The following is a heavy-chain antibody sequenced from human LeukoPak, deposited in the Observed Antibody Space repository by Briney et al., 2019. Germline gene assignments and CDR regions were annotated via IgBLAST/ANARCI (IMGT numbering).Heavy chain of an antibody. J-gene: IGHJ4*02. D-gene: IGHD3-3*01. CDR2: IYPGDSDT. Sequence: GESLKISCKGSGYSFTSYWIGWVRQMPGKGLEWMGIIYPGDSDTKYSPSFQGQVTISADKSISTAYLQWSSLKASDTAMYYCARLQIPNYDFWSGYLDYWGQGTLVTVSS. CDR3: ARLQIPNYDFWSGYLDY. CDR1: GYSFTSYW. V-gene: IGHV5-51*01.